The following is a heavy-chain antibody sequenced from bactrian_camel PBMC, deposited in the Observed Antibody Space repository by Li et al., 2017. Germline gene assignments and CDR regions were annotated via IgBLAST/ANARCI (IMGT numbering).Heavy chain of an antibody. CDR1: RVIYTSNC. V-gene: IGHV3S53*01. D-gene: IGHD2*01. J-gene: IGHJ4*01. CDR2: IDPDGST. Sequence: HVQLVESGGGPVQAGGSLRLSCVVSRVIYTSNCMGWFRQVPGKEREGVAAIDPDGSTVYADSVKGRFTVSRDGAKGTLYLQMNSLKPDDSAMYYCAVRLSSVCYNRAETFEYWGQGTQVTVS. CDR3: AVRLSSVCYNRAETFEY.